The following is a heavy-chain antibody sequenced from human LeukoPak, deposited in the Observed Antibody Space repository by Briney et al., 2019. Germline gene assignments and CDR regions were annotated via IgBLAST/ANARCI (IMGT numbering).Heavy chain of an antibody. V-gene: IGHV4-31*03. D-gene: IGHD4-17*01. CDR1: GGSISGGGYY. CDR2: IYYTGNT. CDR3: ARVASAAVTILDY. J-gene: IGHJ4*02. Sequence: PSQTLSFTCTVSGGSISGGGYYWSWIRQHPGKGLEWIGYIYYTGNTYYNPSLKSRVTISIDTSRNQFSLKLSSVTAADTAAYYCARVASAAVTILDYWGQGTLVTVSS.